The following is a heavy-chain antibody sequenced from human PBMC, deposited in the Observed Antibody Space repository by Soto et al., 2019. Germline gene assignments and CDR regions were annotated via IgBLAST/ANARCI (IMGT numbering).Heavy chain of an antibody. J-gene: IGHJ4*02. CDR3: ARGSYYYDSSGYYHY. D-gene: IGHD3-22*01. CDR1: GGSISGYY. Sequence: SETLSLTCTVSGGSISGYYWSWIRQSPEKGLEYIRYISYSGSTNYNPSLKSRVTTSLDTSKNQFSLKLSSVTAADTAVYYCARGSYYYDSSGYYHYWGQGTLVTVSS. V-gene: IGHV4-59*08. CDR2: ISYSGST.